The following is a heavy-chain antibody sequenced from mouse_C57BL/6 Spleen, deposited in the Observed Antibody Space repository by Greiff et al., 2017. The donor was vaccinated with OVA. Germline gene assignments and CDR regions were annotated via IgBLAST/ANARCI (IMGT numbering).Heavy chain of an antibody. CDR3: ARYDYDGGFAY. CDR1: GYAFSSSW. Sequence: QVQLQQSGPELVKPGASVKISCKASGYAFSSSWMNWVKQRPGKGLEWIGRIYPGDGDTNYNGKSKGKATLTADKSSSTAYMQLSSLTSEDSAVYFCARYDYDGGFAYWGQGTLVTVSA. CDR2: IYPGDGDT. V-gene: IGHV1-82*01. J-gene: IGHJ3*01. D-gene: IGHD2-4*01.